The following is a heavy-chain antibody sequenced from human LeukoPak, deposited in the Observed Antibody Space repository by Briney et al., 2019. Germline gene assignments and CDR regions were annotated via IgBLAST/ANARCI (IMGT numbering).Heavy chain of an antibody. J-gene: IGHJ4*02. CDR1: GFTFSSYS. CDR3: AKGRGYSSGYIDY. V-gene: IGHV3-21*04. Sequence: PGGSLRLSCPASGFTFSSYSMNWVRQAPGKGLEGVSSISSSSSSYIYYADSVKGRFTISRDNAKNSLYLQMNGLRAEDTALYYCAKGRGYSSGYIDYWGQGTLVTVSS. D-gene: IGHD6-19*01. CDR2: ISSSSSSYI.